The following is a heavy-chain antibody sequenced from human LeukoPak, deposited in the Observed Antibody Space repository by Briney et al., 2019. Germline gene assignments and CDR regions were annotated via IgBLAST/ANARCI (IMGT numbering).Heavy chain of an antibody. CDR3: ACYGISLPY. D-gene: IGHD3-22*01. CDR1: GVTSSSYL. CDR2: INNDGSST. J-gene: IGHJ4*02. V-gene: IGHV3-74*01. Sequence: PGGSLRLSCAAPGVTSSSYLMYWVRQAPGKGLVWVSHINNDGSSTSYADSLKGRFTISRDNAKNSLYLQMNSLGAEDTAVYYGACYGISLPYWGQGTLVTVSS.